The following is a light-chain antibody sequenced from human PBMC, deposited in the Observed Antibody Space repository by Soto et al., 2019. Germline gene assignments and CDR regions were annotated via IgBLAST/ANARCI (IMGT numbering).Light chain of an antibody. V-gene: IGKV1-9*01. CDR2: AAS. Sequence: DIQLTQSPSFLSPSVGDRVTITCRASQGISSFLAWYQQKPGKAPKLLIYAASTLQSGVSSRFSGSGSGTEFTLTISSLQPEDFATYYCQQLDSFPLTFGGGTKVEIK. CDR3: QQLDSFPLT. CDR1: QGISSF. J-gene: IGKJ4*01.